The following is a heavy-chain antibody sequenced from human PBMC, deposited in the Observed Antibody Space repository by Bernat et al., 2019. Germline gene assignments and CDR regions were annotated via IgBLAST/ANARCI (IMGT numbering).Heavy chain of an antibody. Sequence: QVQLVQSGAEVEKPGVSVKVSCKASGYTFTSYFMHCVRQAPGQGLEWMRIINPSGGSTSYAQKFQGRVTMTSDTSTSTVYMELSRLRSEDTAVYYGARGGWLDPWGQGTLVTVSS. CDR2: INPSGGST. CDR3: ARGGWLDP. J-gene: IGHJ5*02. V-gene: IGHV1-46*01. D-gene: IGHD1-26*01. CDR1: GYTFTSYF.